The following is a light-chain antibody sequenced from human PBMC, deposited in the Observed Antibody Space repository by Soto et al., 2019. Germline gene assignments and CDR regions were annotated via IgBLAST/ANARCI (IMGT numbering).Light chain of an antibody. Sequence: QSVLTQPPSASGSPGQSVTISCTGTSSDVDIYNYVSWYQQHPGKAPRLIIYEVTKRPSGVPDRFSGSKSGNTASLTVSGLQTEDEAEYYCSSYAGSNTLVFGAGTKVTVL. V-gene: IGLV2-8*01. CDR3: SSYAGSNTLV. CDR1: SSDVDIYNY. CDR2: EVT. J-gene: IGLJ1*01.